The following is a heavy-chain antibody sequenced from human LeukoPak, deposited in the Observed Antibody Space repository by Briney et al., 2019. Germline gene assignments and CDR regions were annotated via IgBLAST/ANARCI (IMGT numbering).Heavy chain of an antibody. J-gene: IGHJ4*02. V-gene: IGHV5-51*01. CDR1: GYSFNTYS. Sequence: GESLKISCKGSGYSFNTYSIAWVRQMPGKGLEWMGIIYPGDSDTRYSPSFQGQVTMSADKSINTAYLQWSSLKASDTAMYYCARRQGCSSTSCPPDSWGQGTLVTVSS. CDR3: ARRQGCSSTSCPPDS. D-gene: IGHD2-2*01. CDR2: IYPGDSDT.